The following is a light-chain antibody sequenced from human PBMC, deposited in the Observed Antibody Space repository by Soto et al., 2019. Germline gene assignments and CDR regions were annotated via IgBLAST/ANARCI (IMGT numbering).Light chain of an antibody. CDR3: QQYGSSPPLT. CDR2: GAS. Sequence: IVLTQSPGTLSLSPGDRGTLSCRASQSVSSSYLAWYQQKPGQAPRLLIYGASNRATGIPDRFSGSGSGTDFTLTISRLEPEDFAVYYCQQYGSSPPLTFGGGSKVAIK. V-gene: IGKV3-20*01. J-gene: IGKJ4*01. CDR1: QSVSSSY.